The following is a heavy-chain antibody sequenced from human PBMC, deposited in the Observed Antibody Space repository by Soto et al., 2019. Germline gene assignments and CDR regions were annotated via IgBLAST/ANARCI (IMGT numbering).Heavy chain of an antibody. CDR2: IYSGGST. CDR3: ARNGDYDFWSGYYTGWFDP. J-gene: IGHJ5*02. Sequence: PGGSLRLSCAASGFPVSSNYMSWVRPAPGKGLEWVSVIYSGGSTYYADSVKGRFTISRDNSKNTLYLQMNSLRAEDTAVYYCARNGDYDFWSGYYTGWFDPWGQGTLVTVSS. V-gene: IGHV3-66*01. D-gene: IGHD3-3*01. CDR1: GFPVSSNY.